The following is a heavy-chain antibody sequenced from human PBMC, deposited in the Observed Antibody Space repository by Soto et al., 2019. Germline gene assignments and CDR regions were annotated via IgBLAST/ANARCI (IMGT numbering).Heavy chain of an antibody. CDR1: GYTFTSYG. J-gene: IGHJ3*02. Sequence: GASVKVSCKASGYTFTSYGISWVRQAPGQGLEWMGWISAYNGNTNYAQKLQGRVTMTTDTSTSTAYMELRSMRSDDTAVYYCARDSPNIVATQGGDAIDIRGEGTMVIVS. CDR3: ARDSPNIVATQGGDAIDI. V-gene: IGHV1-18*01. D-gene: IGHD5-12*01. CDR2: ISAYNGNT.